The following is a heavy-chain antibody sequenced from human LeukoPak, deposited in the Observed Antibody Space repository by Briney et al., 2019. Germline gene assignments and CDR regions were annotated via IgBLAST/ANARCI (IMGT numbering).Heavy chain of an antibody. CDR3: ARDRHDYYYGMDV. Sequence: GASMKVSCKASGYTFTSYYMHWVRQAPGQGLEWMGIINPSGGSTSYAQKFQGRVTMTRDTSTSTVYMELSSLRSEDTAVYYCARDRHDYYYGMDVWGQGTTVTVSS. CDR2: INPSGGST. J-gene: IGHJ6*02. CDR1: GYTFTSYY. V-gene: IGHV1-46*01.